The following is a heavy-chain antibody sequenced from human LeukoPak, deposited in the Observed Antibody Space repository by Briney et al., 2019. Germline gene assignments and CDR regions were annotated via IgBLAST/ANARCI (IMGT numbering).Heavy chain of an antibody. CDR3: ARLMRDSSGFDY. D-gene: IGHD3-22*01. CDR2: IYYSGST. Sequence: SETLSLTCTVSGGSISSSSYYWGWIRQPPGKGLEWIGSIYYSGSTYYNPSLKSRVTISVDTSKSQFSLKLSSVTAADTAVYYCARLMRDSSGFDYWGQGTLVTVSS. CDR1: GGSISSSSYY. J-gene: IGHJ4*02. V-gene: IGHV4-39*01.